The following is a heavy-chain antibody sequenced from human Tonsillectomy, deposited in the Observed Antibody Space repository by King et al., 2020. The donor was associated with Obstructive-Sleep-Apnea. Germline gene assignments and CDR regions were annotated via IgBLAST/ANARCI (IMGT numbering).Heavy chain of an antibody. CDR2: ISASGGST. CDR3: AKQGTIFGVVTEVDYYGMDV. D-gene: IGHD3-3*01. J-gene: IGHJ6*02. CDR1: GFTFSSYA. V-gene: IGHV3-23*04. Sequence: VQLVESGGGLVQPGGSLRLSCAASGFTFSSYAMSWVRQAPGKGLEWVSSISASGGSTNYADSVKGRFTISRDNSKNTLYLQMNSLRAEDMAVYYCAKQGTIFGVVTEVDYYGMDVWGQGTTVTVSS.